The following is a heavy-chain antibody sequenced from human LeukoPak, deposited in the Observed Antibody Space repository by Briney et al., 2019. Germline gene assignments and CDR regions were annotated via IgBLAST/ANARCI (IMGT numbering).Heavy chain of an antibody. D-gene: IGHD3-22*01. CDR2: INYSGTT. CDR3: ARGTMMVGP. J-gene: IGHJ5*02. CDR1: GGSIGSYY. V-gene: IGHV4-59*01. Sequence: SETLSLTCTVSGGSIGSYYWSWIRQPPGKGLEWIGYINYSGTTNYNPSLKSRVSISVDTSKNQFSLKLSSVTAADTAVYYCARGTMMVGPWGQGTQVTDSS.